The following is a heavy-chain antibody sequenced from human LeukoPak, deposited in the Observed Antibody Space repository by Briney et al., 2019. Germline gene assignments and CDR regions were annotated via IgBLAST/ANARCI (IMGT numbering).Heavy chain of an antibody. D-gene: IGHD1-26*01. J-gene: IGHJ6*03. CDR3: ARDPYNGNYGDFYYYYMDV. CDR1: GFTFSSYW. Sequence: GGSLRLSCAASGFTFSSYWMSWVRQAPGKGLEWVANIKQDGSEKYYVDSVKGRFTISRDNAKNSLYLQMNSLRDEDTAIYYCARDPYNGNYGDFYYYYMDVWGKGTTVTISS. V-gene: IGHV3-7*01. CDR2: IKQDGSEK.